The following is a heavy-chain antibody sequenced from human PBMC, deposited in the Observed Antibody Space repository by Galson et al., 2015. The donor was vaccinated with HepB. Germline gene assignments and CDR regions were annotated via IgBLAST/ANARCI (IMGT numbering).Heavy chain of an antibody. CDR3: ASGATVTTSYYYYGMDV. CDR1: GGTFSSYT. J-gene: IGHJ6*02. V-gene: IGHV1-69*02. CDR2: IIPILGIA. D-gene: IGHD4-17*01. Sequence: SVKVSCKASGGTFSSYTISWVRQAPGQGLEWMGRIIPILGIASYAQKFQGRVTITADKSTSTAYMELSSLRSEDTAVYYCASGATVTTSYYYYGMDVWGQGTTVTVSS.